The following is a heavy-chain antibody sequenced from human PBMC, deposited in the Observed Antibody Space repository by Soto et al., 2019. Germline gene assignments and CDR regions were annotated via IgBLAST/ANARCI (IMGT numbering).Heavy chain of an antibody. D-gene: IGHD2-8*01. J-gene: IGHJ3*02. Sequence: SETLSLTCTVSGGSISSGGYYWSWIRQHPGKGLEWIGYIYYSGSTYYNPSLKSRVTISVDTSKNQFSLKLSSVTAADTAVYYCARAMLRHCTNGVCYTRGAIDAFDIWGQGTMVTVSS. CDR1: GGSISSGGYY. CDR3: ARAMLRHCTNGVCYTRGAIDAFDI. CDR2: IYYSGST. V-gene: IGHV4-31*03.